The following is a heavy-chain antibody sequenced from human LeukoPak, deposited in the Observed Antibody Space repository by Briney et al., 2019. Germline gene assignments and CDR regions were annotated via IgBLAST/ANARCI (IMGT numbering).Heavy chain of an antibody. CDR2: IYYSGST. J-gene: IGHJ6*03. Sequence: TASETLSLTCAVSGGSISSGGYSWSWIRQPPGKGLEWIGYIYYSGSTYYNPSLKSRVTISVDTSKNQFSLKLSSVTAADTAVYYCARATHPYNWNYYYYMDVWGKGTTVTVSS. D-gene: IGHD1-20*01. CDR3: ARATHPYNWNYYYYMDV. V-gene: IGHV4-30-4*07. CDR1: GGSISSGGYS.